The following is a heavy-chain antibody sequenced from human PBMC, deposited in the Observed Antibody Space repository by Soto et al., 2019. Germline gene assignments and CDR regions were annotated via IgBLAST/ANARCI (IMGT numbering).Heavy chain of an antibody. J-gene: IGHJ6*02. V-gene: IGHV1-69*13. CDR2: IIPIFGTA. CDR1: GGTFSSYA. Sequence: ASVKVSCKASGGTFSSYAISWVRQAPGQGLEWMGGIIPIFGTANYAQKFQGRVTITADESTSTAYMELSSLRSEDTAVYYCARGDWDKKDYYYYGMDVWGQGTTVTVSS. CDR3: ARGDWDKKDYYYYGMDV. D-gene: IGHD1-26*01.